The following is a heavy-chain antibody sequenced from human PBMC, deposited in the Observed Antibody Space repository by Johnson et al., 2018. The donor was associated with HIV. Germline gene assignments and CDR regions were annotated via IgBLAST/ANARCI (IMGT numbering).Heavy chain of an antibody. D-gene: IGHD6-13*01. CDR2: IRWNSGSI. Sequence: VQLVESGGGLARPGTSLRISCAASGFTFDDYAMHWVRRAPGKGLEWVSGIRWNSGSIGYADSVKGRFTISRDTSKNTLYFQMNSLRPEDTAVYYCAKVAVATAAGGVALDIWGPGTMVTVSS. V-gene: IGHV3-9*01. J-gene: IGHJ3*02. CDR1: GFTFDDYA. CDR3: AKVAVATAAGGVALDI.